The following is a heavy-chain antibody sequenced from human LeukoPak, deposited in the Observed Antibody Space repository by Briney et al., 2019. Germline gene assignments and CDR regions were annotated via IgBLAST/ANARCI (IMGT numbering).Heavy chain of an antibody. CDR3: AREFYDSSGYTRLFDY. CDR1: GYTFTSYY. V-gene: IGHV1-46*01. J-gene: IGHJ4*02. Sequence: ASVKVSCKASGYTFTSYYMHWVRQAPGQGLEWMGIINPSGGSTSYAQKFQGRVTMTRDTSTSTVYMELSSLRSEDTAVYYCAREFYDSSGYTRLFDYWGQGTLVTVSS. D-gene: IGHD3-22*01. CDR2: INPSGGST.